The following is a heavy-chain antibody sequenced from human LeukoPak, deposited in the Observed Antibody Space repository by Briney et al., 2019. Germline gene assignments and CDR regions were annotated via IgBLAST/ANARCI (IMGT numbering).Heavy chain of an antibody. Sequence: GRSLRLSCAASGFAFNNYAMHWVRQAPGKGLEWVAVISYDGSKKYYADFVKGRFTISRDNSKNTLYLQTNSLRPEDTAVYYCARDQGVKAFDIWGQGTMVTVSS. D-gene: IGHD3-10*01. CDR2: ISYDGSKK. CDR1: GFAFNNYA. V-gene: IGHV3-30*01. J-gene: IGHJ3*02. CDR3: ARDQGVKAFDI.